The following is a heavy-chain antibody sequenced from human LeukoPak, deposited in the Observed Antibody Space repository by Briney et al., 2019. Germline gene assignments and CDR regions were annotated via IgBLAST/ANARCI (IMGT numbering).Heavy chain of an antibody. J-gene: IGHJ3*02. V-gene: IGHV1-2*02. D-gene: IGHD6-6*01. CDR1: GYTFTDYY. Sequence: ASVKVSCKASGYTFTDYYIQWVRQASGQGLEWMGWSNPNSGGTIYAQKFQGRVTMTRDTSISTAYMELSSLRSDDTAVYYCARSIAARRDAFDIWGQGTMVTVSS. CDR2: SNPNSGGT. CDR3: ARSIAARRDAFDI.